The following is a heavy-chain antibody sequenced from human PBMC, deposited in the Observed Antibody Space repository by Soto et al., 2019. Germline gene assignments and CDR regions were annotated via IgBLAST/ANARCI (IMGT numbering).Heavy chain of an antibody. Sequence: EVQLVESGGGLVQPGGSLRLSCGASGFTFIIYEMNWVRQAPGKGLEWVSSISSSSSYIYYADSVKGRFTISRDNAKNSLYLQMNSLRAEDTAVYYCARDPPGASGYYYGMDVWGQGTTVTVSS. CDR2: ISSSSSYI. CDR1: GFTFIIYE. J-gene: IGHJ6*02. V-gene: IGHV3-48*03. D-gene: IGHD1-1*01. CDR3: ARDPPGASGYYYGMDV.